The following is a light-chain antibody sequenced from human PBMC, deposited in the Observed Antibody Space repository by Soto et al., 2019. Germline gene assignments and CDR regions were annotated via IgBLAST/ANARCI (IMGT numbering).Light chain of an antibody. J-gene: IGKJ1*01. Sequence: EIVMTQSPATLSVSPGERATLSCRASQNIDNKLVWYQQKPGQVPRLLIYDASTRATGIPARFSGSGSGTEFTLTISSLKSEDFAFYYCQQFHYWWTFGQGTKVDI. CDR1: QNIDNK. V-gene: IGKV3-15*01. CDR2: DAS. CDR3: QQFHYWWT.